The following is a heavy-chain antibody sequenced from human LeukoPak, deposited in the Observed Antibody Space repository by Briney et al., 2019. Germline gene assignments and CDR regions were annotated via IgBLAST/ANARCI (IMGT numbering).Heavy chain of an antibody. D-gene: IGHD2-2*01. J-gene: IGHJ4*02. CDR2: VRSDGGSE. V-gene: IGHV3-30*02. CDR3: AKDRYSTSSTFTINPFDY. Sequence: PGGSLRLSCATSGFTFNSYGMNWVRQAPGKGLEWVAFVRSDGGSEYYADSVKGRFSISRDKSKRTVDLQMNSLRLEDTAIYYCAKDRYSTSSTFTINPFDYWGQGILVTVSS. CDR1: GFTFNSYG.